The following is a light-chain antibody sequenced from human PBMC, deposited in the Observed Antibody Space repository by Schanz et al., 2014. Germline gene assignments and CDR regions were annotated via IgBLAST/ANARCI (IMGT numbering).Light chain of an antibody. CDR1: QSISSY. CDR2: ATS. V-gene: IGKV1-39*01. Sequence: DIQMTQSPSSLSASVGDRVTITCRASQSISSYLNWYQQKPGKVPKLLIYATSRLLSGVPSRFSGSGSGTDFTLTISSLQPEDFATYYCQQANSLPWTFGQGTKVEVK. J-gene: IGKJ1*01. CDR3: QQANSLPWT.